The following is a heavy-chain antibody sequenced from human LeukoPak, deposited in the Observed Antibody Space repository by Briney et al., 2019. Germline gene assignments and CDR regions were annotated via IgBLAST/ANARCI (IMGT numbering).Heavy chain of an antibody. Sequence: GSSVKVSCKASGDTFSIYAISWVRQAPGQGLECMGGIIPTLGTANYAQKFQGRVTITADKSTSTAYMELSSLRSEDTAVYYCASYCSNGVCYRGHASDVWGQGTMVTVSS. V-gene: IGHV1-69*06. CDR1: GDTFSIYA. J-gene: IGHJ3*01. CDR3: ASYCSNGVCYRGHASDV. CDR2: IIPTLGTA. D-gene: IGHD2-8*01.